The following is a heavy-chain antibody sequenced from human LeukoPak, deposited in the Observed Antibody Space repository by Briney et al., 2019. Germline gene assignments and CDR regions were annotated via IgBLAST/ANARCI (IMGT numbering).Heavy chain of an antibody. Sequence: PSETLSLTCTVSGASISSGRYFWGWIRQPPGKGLEWIGSFSYSRNTYYNPSLMGRVTISVDTSKNQFSLKLSSVTAADTAVYYCARTSVYYYGSGSYLKRRYNWFDPWGQGTLVTVSS. CDR2: FSYSRNT. CDR3: ARTSVYYYGSGSYLKRRYNWFDP. CDR1: GASISSGRYF. J-gene: IGHJ5*02. D-gene: IGHD3-10*01. V-gene: IGHV4-39*01.